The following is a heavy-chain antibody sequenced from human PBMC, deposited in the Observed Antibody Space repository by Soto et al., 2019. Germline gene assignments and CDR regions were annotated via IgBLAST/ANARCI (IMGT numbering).Heavy chain of an antibody. D-gene: IGHD3-10*01. J-gene: IGHJ5*02. V-gene: IGHV4-39*01. CDR3: ARQVRGEVWFDP. CDR2: LYYSGST. Sequence: QLQLQESGPGLVKPSETLSLTCTVSGGSMSSSSYFWGWIRQPPGKGLEWIGSLYYSGSTHNNQSLKSRVTISVDTSKNQFSLKLTSVTVADTGVYYCARQVRGEVWFDPWGQGTLVTVSS. CDR1: GGSMSSSSYF.